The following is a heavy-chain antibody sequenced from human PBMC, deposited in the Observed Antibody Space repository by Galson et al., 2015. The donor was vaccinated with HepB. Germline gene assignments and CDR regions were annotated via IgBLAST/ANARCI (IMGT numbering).Heavy chain of an antibody. Sequence: QSGAEVKKPGASVKVSCKASGYTFTSYGISWVRQAPGQGLEWMGGIIPIFGTANYAQKFQGRVTITADESTSTAYMELSSLRAEDTAVYYCAKDMVGSNSFPFDYWGQGTLVTVSS. CDR3: AKDMVGSNSFPFDY. V-gene: IGHV1-69*13. CDR2: IIPIFGTA. J-gene: IGHJ4*02. D-gene: IGHD4-23*01. CDR1: GYTFTSYG.